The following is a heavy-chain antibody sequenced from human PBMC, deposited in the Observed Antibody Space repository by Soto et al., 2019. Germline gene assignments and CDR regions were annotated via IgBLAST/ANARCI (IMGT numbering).Heavy chain of an antibody. Sequence: TSETLSLTCTVSGGSVSAGSYYWSWIRQPPGKGLEWIGSFYYSGSTNHNPPLKSRVTISGDTSTNQFSLKLSSVTAADTGVYYCARVGGVYMGYDAFDIWGQGTMVTVSS. V-gene: IGHV4-61*01. J-gene: IGHJ3*02. D-gene: IGHD5-12*01. CDR2: FYYSGST. CDR3: ARVGGVYMGYDAFDI. CDR1: GGSVSAGSYY.